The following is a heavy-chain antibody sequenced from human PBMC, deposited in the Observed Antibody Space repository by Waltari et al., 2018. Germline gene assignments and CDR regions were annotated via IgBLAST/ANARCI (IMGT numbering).Heavy chain of an antibody. CDR3: ARVVVGATSRYFDY. V-gene: IGHV4-59*01. J-gene: IGHJ4*02. CDR1: GGSISSYY. Sequence: QVQLQESGPGLVKPSETLSLTCTVSGGSISSYYWSWIRQPPGKGLEWIGYIYYSGSTNYNPSLKSRVTISVDTSKNQFSLKLSSVTAADTAVYYCARVVVGATSRYFDYWGQGTLVTVSS. CDR2: IYYSGST. D-gene: IGHD1-26*01.